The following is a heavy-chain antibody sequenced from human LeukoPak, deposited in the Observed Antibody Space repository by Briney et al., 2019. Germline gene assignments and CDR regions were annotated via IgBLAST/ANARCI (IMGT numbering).Heavy chain of an antibody. J-gene: IGHJ6*02. CDR3: ARGPPNYYGMDV. CDR1: GFTFSSYW. Sequence: GGSLRLSCVASGFTFSSYWMHWVRQDPRKGLVWVSRINGDGRNINYADSVRGRFTISRDNAKNTLFLQMNTLRVEDTAVYCARGPPNYYGMDVWGQGTTVTVSS. V-gene: IGHV3-74*01. CDR2: INGDGRNI.